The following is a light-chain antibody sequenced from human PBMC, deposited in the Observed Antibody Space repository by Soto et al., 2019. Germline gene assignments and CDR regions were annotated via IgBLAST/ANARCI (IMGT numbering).Light chain of an antibody. CDR1: TPNIGNNA. CDR2: HDD. Sequence: QSVLTQPPSVSGAPRQRVTMSCSGSTPNIGNNAVSWYQQVPGKAPNLLINHDDLLPSGVSDRFSGSKSGTSASLAISGLRSDDEADYYCATWDDSLNAAVFGGGTQLTVL. J-gene: IGLJ7*01. V-gene: IGLV1-36*01. CDR3: ATWDDSLNAAV.